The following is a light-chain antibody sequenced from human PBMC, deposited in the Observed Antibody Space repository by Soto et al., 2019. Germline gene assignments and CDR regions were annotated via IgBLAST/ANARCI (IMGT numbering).Light chain of an antibody. J-gene: IGKJ5*01. V-gene: IGKV3-11*01. CDR2: DAS. CDR1: QSVPKNY. CDR3: QQRSNWIT. Sequence: EIVLTQSPGTLSLSPGEGATLSCRASQSVPKNYLGWYKQKTGQAPRLLIYDASNRATGIPARFSGSGSGTDFTLTISSLEPEDFAVYYCQQRSNWITFGQGTRLEIK.